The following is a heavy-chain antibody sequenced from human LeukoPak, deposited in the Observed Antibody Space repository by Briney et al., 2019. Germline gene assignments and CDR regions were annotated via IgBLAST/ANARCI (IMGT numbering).Heavy chain of an antibody. D-gene: IGHD4-17*01. CDR3: AREHDHGDSADY. CDR2: ISSSSSYI. J-gene: IGHJ4*02. V-gene: IGHV3-21*01. CDR1: GFTFSSYS. Sequence: GGSLRLSCAASGFTFSSYSMNWVRQAPGKGLEWVSSISSSSSYIYYADSVKGRFTISRDNAKNSLYLQMNSLRAEDTAVYYCAREHDHGDSADYWGQGTLVTVSS.